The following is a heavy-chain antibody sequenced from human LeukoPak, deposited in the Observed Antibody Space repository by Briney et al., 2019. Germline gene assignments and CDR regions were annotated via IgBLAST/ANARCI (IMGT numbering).Heavy chain of an antibody. Sequence: GGSLRLSCVASGFSFNNYAMNWVRQAPGKGLEWVSLIIGSSGSTFYADSVKGRFTISRDKSKNTLYLQMNSLRAEAMAVYYCAKGAYDYIEIAYFDYWGQGSLVTVSS. V-gene: IGHV3-23*01. CDR2: IIGSSGST. CDR3: AKGAYDYIEIAYFDY. CDR1: GFSFNNYA. J-gene: IGHJ4*02. D-gene: IGHD5-12*01.